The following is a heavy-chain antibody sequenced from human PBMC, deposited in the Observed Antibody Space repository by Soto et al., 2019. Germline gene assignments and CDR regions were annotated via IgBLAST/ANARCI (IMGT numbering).Heavy chain of an antibody. CDR3: VFSAR. CDR1: GFTFNDYW. V-gene: IGHV3-7*01. CDR2: INQDGGET. Sequence: EVRLVQSGGGLVQPGGSLRLSCAASGFTFNDYWMGWVRQAPAKGLEWVANINQDGGETHYVDSVRGRFTISRDNAKKSLYLQMNSLRAEDAAVYYGVFSARWGQGTLVIVSS. D-gene: IGHD6-6*01. J-gene: IGHJ4*02.